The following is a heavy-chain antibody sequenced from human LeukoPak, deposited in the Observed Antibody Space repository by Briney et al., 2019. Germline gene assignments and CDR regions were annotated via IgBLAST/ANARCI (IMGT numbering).Heavy chain of an antibody. J-gene: IGHJ4*02. D-gene: IGHD3-22*01. CDR2: IRSKAYGGTT. CDR1: GFTFGDYA. Sequence: GGSLRLSCTASGFTFGDYAMSWVRQAPGKELECVGFIRSKAYGGTTEYAASVKGRFTISRDDSKSIAYLQMNSLKTEDTAVYYCIVDSSGYNYYFDYWGQGTLVTVSS. CDR3: IVDSSGYNYYFDY. V-gene: IGHV3-49*04.